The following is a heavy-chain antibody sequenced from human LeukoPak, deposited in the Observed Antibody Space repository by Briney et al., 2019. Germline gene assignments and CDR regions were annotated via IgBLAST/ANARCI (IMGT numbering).Heavy chain of an antibody. D-gene: IGHD5-12*01. CDR3: AKDQARMGATIGHYGMDV. J-gene: IGHJ6*02. Sequence: GGSLRLSCAASGFTFYDYAMHWVRQAPGKGLEWVSGISWNSGSIVYADSVKGRFTISRDNAKNSLYLQMNSLRAEDMALYYCAKDQARMGATIGHYGMDVWGQGTTVTVSS. V-gene: IGHV3-9*03. CDR1: GFTFYDYA. CDR2: ISWNSGSI.